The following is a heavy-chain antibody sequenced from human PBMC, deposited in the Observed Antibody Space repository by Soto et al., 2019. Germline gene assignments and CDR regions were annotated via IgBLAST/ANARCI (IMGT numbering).Heavy chain of an antibody. Sequence: XSVKVSFKASRYTFTSYGISWVRQAPGQGLEWMGWISAYNGNTNYAQKLQGRVTMTTDTSTSTAYMELRSLRSDDTAVYYCARDSVAGSLSWSGPWGQGTLVTVSS. CDR3: ARDSVAGSLSWSGP. J-gene: IGHJ5*02. D-gene: IGHD6-19*01. CDR1: RYTFTSYG. V-gene: IGHV1-18*01. CDR2: ISAYNGNT.